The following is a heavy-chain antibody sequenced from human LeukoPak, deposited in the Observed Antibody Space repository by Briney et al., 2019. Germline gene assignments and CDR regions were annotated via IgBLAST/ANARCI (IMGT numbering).Heavy chain of an antibody. D-gene: IGHD5-18*01. CDR3: ARSPWIQLWLGAFDI. J-gene: IGHJ3*02. Sequence: SQTLSLTCTVSGGSISSGSYYWSWIRQPAGKGLEWIGSIYHSGSTYYNPSLKSRVTISVDTSKNQFSLKLSSVTAADTAVYYCARSPWIQLWLGAFDIRGQGTMVTVSS. CDR1: GGSISSGSYY. CDR2: IYHSGST. V-gene: IGHV4-61*02.